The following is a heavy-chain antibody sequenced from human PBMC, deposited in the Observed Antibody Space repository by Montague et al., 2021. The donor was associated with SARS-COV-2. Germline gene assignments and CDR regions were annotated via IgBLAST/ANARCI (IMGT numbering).Heavy chain of an antibody. CDR1: GFSLSTSGMC. Sequence: PALVKPTQTLTLTCTFSGFSLSTSGMCMTWIRQPPGKALEWLARIAWDGDKYYNTSLKSRLTISKDTSKNLVVLTMTNMDPVDTATYYCARGPSDTYYYNGMDVWGRGTTVTVSS. CDR3: ARGPSDTYYYNGMDV. CDR2: IAWDGDK. J-gene: IGHJ6*02. V-gene: IGHV2-70*11.